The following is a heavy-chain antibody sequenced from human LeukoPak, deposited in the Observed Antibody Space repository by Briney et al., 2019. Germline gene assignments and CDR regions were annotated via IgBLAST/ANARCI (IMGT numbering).Heavy chain of an antibody. CDR1: GFTFSSYA. D-gene: IGHD2-2*01. CDR3: AKVVAHQLLLIGDRFDP. Sequence: GGSLRLSCAASGFTFSSYAMSWVRQAPGKGLEWVSAISGSGGSTYYADSVKGRFTISRDNSKNTLYLQMNSLRAEDTAVYYCAKVVAHQLLLIGDRFDPWGQGTLVAVPS. V-gene: IGHV3-23*01. CDR2: ISGSGGST. J-gene: IGHJ5*02.